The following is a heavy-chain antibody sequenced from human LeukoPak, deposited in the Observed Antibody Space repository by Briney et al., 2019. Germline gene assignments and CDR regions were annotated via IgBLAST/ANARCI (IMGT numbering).Heavy chain of an antibody. D-gene: IGHD1/OR15-1a*01. V-gene: IGHV3-48*02. J-gene: IGHJ6*02. Sequence: GGSLRLSCAATGFAFSNYGMNWVRQAPGKGLEWLSYITTTSTIYYADSMRGRFTIPRDNAENSLYLQINSLRDEDTAVYYCARSRNNALDVWGQGTTVTVSS. CDR3: ARSRNNALDV. CDR2: ITTTSTI. CDR1: GFAFSNYG.